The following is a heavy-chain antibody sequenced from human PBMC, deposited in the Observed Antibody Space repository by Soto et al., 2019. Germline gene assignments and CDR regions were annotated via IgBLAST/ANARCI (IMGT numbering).Heavy chain of an antibody. V-gene: IGHV4-31*03. CDR1: GGSISSGGYY. CDR3: ARRKVERIVGAYYYYYYYGMDV. J-gene: IGHJ6*02. Sequence: SETLSLTCTVSGGSISSGGYYWSWIRHHPGKGLEWIGYIYYSGSTYYNPSLKSRVTISVDTSKNQFSLKLSSVTAADTAVYYCARRKVERIVGAYYYYYYYGMDVWGQGTTVTVSS. CDR2: IYYSGST. D-gene: IGHD1-26*01.